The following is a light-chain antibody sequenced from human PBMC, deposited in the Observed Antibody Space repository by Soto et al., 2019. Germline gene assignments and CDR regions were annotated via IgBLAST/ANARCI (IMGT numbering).Light chain of an antibody. CDR3: HQRQSWPRT. V-gene: IGKV3-11*01. CDR2: LAS. Sequence: EIVLTQSPATLSSFPGDRVTLSCRASQAVNTRLAWYQHKPGQAPSLLIYLASNRAAGVPARFSGSGSGTHFTLTISDVEPEDFAVYYCHQRQSWPRTFGQGTPVDIK. J-gene: IGKJ1*01. CDR1: QAVNTR.